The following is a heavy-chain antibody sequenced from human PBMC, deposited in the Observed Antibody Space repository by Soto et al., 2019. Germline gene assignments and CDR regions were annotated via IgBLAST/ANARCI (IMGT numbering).Heavy chain of an antibody. Sequence: SETLSLTCAVYGGSFSGYYWSWIRQPPGKGLEWIGEINHSGSTNYNPSLKSRVTISLDTSKNQFSLKLSSVTAADTAVYYCARGLVVPADILDYWGQGTLVTVSS. CDR3: ARGLVVPADILDY. V-gene: IGHV4-34*01. CDR2: INHSGST. CDR1: GGSFSGYY. D-gene: IGHD2-2*01. J-gene: IGHJ4*02.